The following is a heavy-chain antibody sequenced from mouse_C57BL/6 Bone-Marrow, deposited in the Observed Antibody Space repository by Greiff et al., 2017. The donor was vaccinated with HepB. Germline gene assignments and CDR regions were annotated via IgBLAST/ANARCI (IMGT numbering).Heavy chain of an antibody. CDR1: GFSFNTYA. J-gene: IGHJ4*01. CDR2: IRSKSNNYAT. D-gene: IGHD1-1*01. Sequence: EVKLVESGGGLVQPKGSLKLSCAASGFSFNTYAMNWVRQAPGKGLEWVARIRSKSNNYATYYADSVKDRFTISRDDSESMLYLQMNNLKTEDTAMYYCVRQTVVDIWAMDYWGQGTSVTVSS. CDR3: VRQTVVDIWAMDY. V-gene: IGHV10-1*01.